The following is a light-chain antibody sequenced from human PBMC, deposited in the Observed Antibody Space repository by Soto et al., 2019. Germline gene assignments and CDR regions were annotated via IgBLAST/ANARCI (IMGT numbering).Light chain of an antibody. CDR3: SSYTSSSLVV. CDR2: DVS. J-gene: IGLJ1*01. CDR1: SSDVGGYNY. V-gene: IGLV2-14*01. Sequence: QSALTQPASVSGSPGQSITISCTGTSSDVGGYNYVSRYQQHPGKAPKLMIYDVSNRPSGVSNRFSGSKSGNTAPLTISGLQAGVEADYYCSSYTSSSLVVFGTGTKVTVL.